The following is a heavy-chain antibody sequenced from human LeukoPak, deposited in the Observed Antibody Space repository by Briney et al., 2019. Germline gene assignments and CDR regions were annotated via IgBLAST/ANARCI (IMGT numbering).Heavy chain of an antibody. J-gene: IGHJ3*02. CDR3: ARDPRFSTHLQEGAFDI. V-gene: IGHV3-53*01. CDR1: GFTVRSNY. D-gene: IGHD2-2*01. Sequence: GGSLRLSCAASGFTVRSNYMSWVRQAPGKGLEWVSIIYGGGSVFYADSVKGRFTISRDNSKNTLYLQMNSLRGEDTALYYCARDPRFSTHLQEGAFDIWGQGTMVTVSS. CDR2: IYGGGSV.